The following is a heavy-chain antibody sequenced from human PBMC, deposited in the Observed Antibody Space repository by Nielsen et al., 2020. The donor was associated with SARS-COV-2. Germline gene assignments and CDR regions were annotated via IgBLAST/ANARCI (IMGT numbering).Heavy chain of an antibody. J-gene: IGHJ3*02. V-gene: IGHV3-30*04. CDR3: AGPDAFDI. CDR2: ISYDGSNK. CDR1: GFTFSSYA. Sequence: GGSLTLSCAASGFTFSSYAMHWVRQAPGKGLEWVAVISYDGSNKYYADSVKGRFTISRDNSKNTLYLQMNSLRAEDTAVYYCAGPDAFDIWGQGAMVTVSS.